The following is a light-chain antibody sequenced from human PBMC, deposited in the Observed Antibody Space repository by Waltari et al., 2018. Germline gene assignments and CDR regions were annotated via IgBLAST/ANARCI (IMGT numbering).Light chain of an antibody. CDR1: QSLVHSDGKTH. CDR3: VAGTHWST. J-gene: IGKJ4*01. Sequence: DVVMTQSPLSLPVTPRQPASISCRSSQSLVHSDGKTHLKWLQHRAGQPPRRLIYQASNRASGVPDRFSGSGAGTDSTLKINRVETEDVGVYYCVAGTHWSTFGGGTKVEIK. CDR2: QAS. V-gene: IGKV2-30*02.